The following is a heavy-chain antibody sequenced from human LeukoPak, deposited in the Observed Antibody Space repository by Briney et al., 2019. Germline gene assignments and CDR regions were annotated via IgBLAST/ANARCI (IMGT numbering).Heavy chain of an antibody. CDR1: GGTFGSYA. J-gene: IGHJ5*02. CDR2: IIPIFGTA. CDR3: ARDLTGDAWFDP. V-gene: IGHV1-69*05. Sequence: GASVKVSCKASGGTFGSYAISWVRQAPGQGLEWMGGIIPIFGTANYAQKFQGRVTITTDESTSTAYMELSSLRSEDTAVYYCARDLTGDAWFDPWGPGNPGHRLL. D-gene: IGHD2-21*02.